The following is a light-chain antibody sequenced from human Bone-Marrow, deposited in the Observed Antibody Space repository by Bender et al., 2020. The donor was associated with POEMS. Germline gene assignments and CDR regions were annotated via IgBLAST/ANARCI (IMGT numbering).Light chain of an antibody. Sequence: QSVLTQPPSASGTPGQRVTISCSGGSSNIVAHAVNWYQHLPGTAPKLLIYKSNRRPSGVPDRFSGSKSGTSASLAISGLRSEDEADYYCATWDDSLRVVFGGGTRLTVL. V-gene: IGLV1-47*01. CDR3: ATWDDSLRVV. CDR1: SSNIVAHA. J-gene: IGLJ2*01. CDR2: KSN.